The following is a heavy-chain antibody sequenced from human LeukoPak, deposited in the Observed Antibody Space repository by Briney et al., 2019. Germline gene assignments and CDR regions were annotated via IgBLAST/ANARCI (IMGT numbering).Heavy chain of an antibody. CDR2: INPNSGGT. D-gene: IGHD3-22*01. CDR3: ASGERITVIVVSPYFDY. J-gene: IGHJ4*02. Sequence: GASVKVSCKASGYTFTDYYIHWVRQAPGQGLEWMGWINPNSGGTNYAQKFQGRVTMTRDTSISTAYMEVSRLRSDDAAVYYYASGERITVIVVSPYFDYWGQGTLVTVSS. CDR1: GYTFTDYY. V-gene: IGHV1-2*02.